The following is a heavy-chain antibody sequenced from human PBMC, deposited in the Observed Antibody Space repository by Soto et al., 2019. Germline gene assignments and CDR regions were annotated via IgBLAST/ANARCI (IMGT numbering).Heavy chain of an antibody. CDR2: ISDDGGNK. J-gene: IGHJ4*02. Sequence: QVQLVESGGGVVQPGKSLRLSCAAAGFSFSKSDMHWVRQAPGKGLQWVALISDDGGNKQYGDSVKGRFTISRDNSKNTLFLQMDSLRAEDTAVYFCVRDLYHVGSYPSFDNWGQGSLVIVSS. D-gene: IGHD1-26*01. V-gene: IGHV3-30*03. CDR1: GFSFSKSD. CDR3: VRDLYHVGSYPSFDN.